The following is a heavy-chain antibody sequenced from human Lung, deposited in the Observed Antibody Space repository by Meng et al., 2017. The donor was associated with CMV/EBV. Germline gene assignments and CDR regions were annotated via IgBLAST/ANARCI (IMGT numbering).Heavy chain of an antibody. CDR1: GFSFNTYT. CDR3: ARDRRYDTSGYPDY. D-gene: IGHD3-22*01. J-gene: IGHJ4*02. CDR2: INSNSNNI. V-gene: IGHV3-21*01. Sequence: GEXXKISCAASGFSFNTYTLNWVRQAPGKGLEWVSSINSNSNNILYADSVKGRFTISRDNAKSSLSLQMNSLRAEDTAVYYCARDRRYDTSGYPDYWGQGTXVNGSS.